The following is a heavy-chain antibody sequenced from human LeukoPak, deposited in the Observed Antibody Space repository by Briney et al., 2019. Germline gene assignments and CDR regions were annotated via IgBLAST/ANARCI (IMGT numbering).Heavy chain of an antibody. CDR3: ARERARYYDILTGYYNLDAFDI. V-gene: IGHV5-51*01. D-gene: IGHD3-9*01. Sequence: GESLKISCKASGYRFTSYWIGWVRQMPGKGLEWMGIIYPGDSDTRYSPSFQGQVTISADKSISTAYLQWSSLKASDTAMYYCARERARYYDILTGYYNLDAFDIWGQGTMVTVSS. CDR1: GYRFTSYW. CDR2: IYPGDSDT. J-gene: IGHJ3*02.